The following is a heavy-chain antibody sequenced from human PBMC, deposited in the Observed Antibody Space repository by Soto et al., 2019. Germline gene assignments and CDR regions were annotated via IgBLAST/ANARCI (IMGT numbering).Heavy chain of an antibody. J-gene: IGHJ4*02. Sequence: ASVKVSCKACGETFSNFGLSWVRQARGQGLEWMGWISPSNGQTIYAQNFHGRVTMTTDTSTATAHMELRSLISDDTAVYYCARVIMIFGVANTASYFEYWGQGTRVTVSS. V-gene: IGHV1-18*01. D-gene: IGHD3-3*01. CDR1: GETFSNFG. CDR2: ISPSNGQT. CDR3: ARVIMIFGVANTASYFEY.